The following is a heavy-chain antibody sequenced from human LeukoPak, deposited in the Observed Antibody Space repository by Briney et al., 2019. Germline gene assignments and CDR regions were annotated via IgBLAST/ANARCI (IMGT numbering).Heavy chain of an antibody. Sequence: PSETLSLTCAVYGGSFSGYYWSWIRQPPGKGLEWIGEINHSGSTNYNPSLKSRVTISVDTSKNQFSLKLSSVTAADTAVYYCARDSYSSSPHFDYWGQGTLVTVSS. CDR1: GGSFSGYY. V-gene: IGHV4-34*01. J-gene: IGHJ4*02. CDR3: ARDSYSSSPHFDY. D-gene: IGHD6-6*01. CDR2: INHSGST.